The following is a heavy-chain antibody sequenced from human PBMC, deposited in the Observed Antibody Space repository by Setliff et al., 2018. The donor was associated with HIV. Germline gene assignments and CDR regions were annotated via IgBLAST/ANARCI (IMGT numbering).Heavy chain of an antibody. V-gene: IGHV1-69*13. CDR1: GGTFSGYT. CDR2: VIPFLATA. Sequence: ASVKVSCKASGGTFSGYTVNWVRQAPGQGLEWVGGVIPFLATANSAQTFQGRVRITADESSNTAFMELSSLRSDDTALYYCARYALCSDDCSDEGADIWGQGTLVTVSS. D-gene: IGHD2-21*01. CDR3: ARYALCSDDCSDEGADI. J-gene: IGHJ4*02.